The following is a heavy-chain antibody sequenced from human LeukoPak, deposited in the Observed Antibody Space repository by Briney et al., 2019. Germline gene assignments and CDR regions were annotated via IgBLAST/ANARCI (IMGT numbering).Heavy chain of an antibody. J-gene: IGHJ4*02. Sequence: PGGSLRLSCAASGFTFSTYSMSWVRQAAGKGLAWVSTISGSGSNTYYADSVKGRFTISRDNSKNTLYVQMNSLRAEDTAIYYCVKDMRGYTRQSDYWGQGTLVTVSS. CDR3: VKDMRGYTRQSDY. V-gene: IGHV3-23*01. CDR2: ISGSGSNT. D-gene: IGHD5-24*01. CDR1: GFTFSTYS.